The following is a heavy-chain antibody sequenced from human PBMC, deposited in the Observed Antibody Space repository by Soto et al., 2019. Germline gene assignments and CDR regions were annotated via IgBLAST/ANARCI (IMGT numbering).Heavy chain of an antibody. D-gene: IGHD3-3*01. V-gene: IGHV3-23*01. CDR1: GFTFSSYA. CDR3: AKTAQPFWDWLLNFDY. CDR2: ISGSGGST. Sequence: PGGSLRLSCAASGFTFSSYAMSWVRQAPGKGLEWVSAISGSGGSTYYADSVKGRFTISRDNSKNTLYLQMNSLRAEDTAVYYYAKTAQPFWDWLLNFDYWGQGTLVTVSS. J-gene: IGHJ4*02.